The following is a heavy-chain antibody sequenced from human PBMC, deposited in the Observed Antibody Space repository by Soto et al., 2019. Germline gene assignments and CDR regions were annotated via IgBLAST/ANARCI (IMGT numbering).Heavy chain of an antibody. Sequence: GGSLRLSCAASGFIFSNQAMCWVRQGPGKGLEWVSCISDRGARDYAPPVKGRFTISRDDSQNTLYLQMNSLKTEDTGVYYCTTARGTPDVWGQGTTVTVSS. J-gene: IGHJ6*02. D-gene: IGHD3-16*01. V-gene: IGHV3-15*01. CDR1: GFIFSNQA. CDR2: ISDRGAR. CDR3: TTARGTPDV.